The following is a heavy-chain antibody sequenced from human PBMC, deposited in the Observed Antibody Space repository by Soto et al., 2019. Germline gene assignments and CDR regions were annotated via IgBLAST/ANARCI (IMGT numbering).Heavy chain of an antibody. J-gene: IGHJ4*02. Sequence: SETLSLTCTVSGGSISSYYWSWIRQPAGKGLEWIGRIYTSGSTNYNPSLKSRVTMSVDTSKNQFSLKLSSVTAADTAVYYCAREYCSSTSCYKDYWGQGTLVTVS. V-gene: IGHV4-4*07. CDR1: GGSISSYY. D-gene: IGHD2-2*01. CDR3: AREYCSSTSCYKDY. CDR2: IYTSGST.